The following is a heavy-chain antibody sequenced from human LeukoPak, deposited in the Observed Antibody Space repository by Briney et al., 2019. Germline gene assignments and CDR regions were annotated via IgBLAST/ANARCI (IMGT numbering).Heavy chain of an antibody. CDR1: GGSISSYY. J-gene: IGHJ5*02. D-gene: IGHD5-18*01. Sequence: SSETLSLTCTVPGGSISSYYWSWIRQPPGKGLEWIGYIYYSGSTNYNPSLKSRVTISVDTSKNQFSLKLSSVTAADTAVYYCARHISGDTATMVGPNWFDPWGQGTLVTVSS. CDR3: ARHISGDTATMVGPNWFDP. CDR2: IYYSGST. V-gene: IGHV4-59*08.